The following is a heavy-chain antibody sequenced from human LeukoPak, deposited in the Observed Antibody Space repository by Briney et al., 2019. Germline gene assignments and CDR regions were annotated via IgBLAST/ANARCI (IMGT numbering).Heavy chain of an antibody. CDR1: GGSISSSSYY. Sequence: SETLSLTCTVPGGSISSSSYYWGWIRQPPGKGLEWIGSIYCSGSTYYNPSLESRVTISVDTSKNQFSLKLSSVTAADTAVYYCASHVWFDPWGQGTLVTVSS. CDR3: ASHVWFDP. V-gene: IGHV4-39*01. J-gene: IGHJ5*02. CDR2: IYCSGST.